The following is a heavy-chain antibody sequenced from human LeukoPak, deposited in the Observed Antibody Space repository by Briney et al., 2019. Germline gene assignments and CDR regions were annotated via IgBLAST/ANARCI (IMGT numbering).Heavy chain of an antibody. J-gene: IGHJ3*01. V-gene: IGHV3-7*01. D-gene: IGHD6-13*01. Sequence: GSLTLSCAISGFTSTTAWMAWVRQAPGKGLDWVADIRQDGSDKYYVDSVKGRFIISRDNAKKSVSLHMNNLRVEDTAVYYCVVYKYILSWSAFDFWGRGTMVTVSS. CDR3: VVYKYILSWSAFDF. CDR1: GFTSTTAW. CDR2: IRQDGSDK.